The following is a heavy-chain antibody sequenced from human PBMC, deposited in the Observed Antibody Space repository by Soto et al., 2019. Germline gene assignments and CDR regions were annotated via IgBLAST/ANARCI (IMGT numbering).Heavy chain of an antibody. CDR3: AKGDWADY. D-gene: IGHD3-9*01. J-gene: IGHJ4*02. V-gene: IGHV3-23*01. CDR2: IGAHEDGYT. Sequence: EVQLLESGGGLVQPGGSLRLSCAASGFTFSSFAMTWVRQGPGKGLEWVSDIGAHEDGYTHYADSVKGRFTVSRDNSKNTHHLQMNSLRADDTAIYYYAKGDWADYWGPAALVTVSS. CDR1: GFTFSSFA.